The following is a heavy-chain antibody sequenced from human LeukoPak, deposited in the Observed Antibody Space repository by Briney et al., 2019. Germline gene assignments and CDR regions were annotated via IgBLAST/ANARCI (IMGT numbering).Heavy chain of an antibody. V-gene: IGHV3-33*01. J-gene: IGHJ4*02. CDR1: GFTFSNFC. D-gene: IGHD3-10*01. CDR3: ARFGGSGSFDY. CDR2: IWYDGSNK. Sequence: VRSLRLSCVASGFTFSNFCRHWVRQAPGKGLDWVAVIWYDGSNKYYPSSVKGRFTLSRDNSRNTLYLQMNSLRAEDTAVYYCARFGGSGSFDYWGQGTLVTVSS.